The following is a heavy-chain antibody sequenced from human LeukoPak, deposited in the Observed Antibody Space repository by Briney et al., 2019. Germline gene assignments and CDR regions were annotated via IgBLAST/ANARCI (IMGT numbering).Heavy chain of an antibody. CDR2: IYYSGST. Sequence: PSETLSLTCTVSGGSISSSSYYWGWIRQPPGKGLEWIGSIYYSGSTYYNPSLKSRVTISVDTSKNQFSLKLSSVTAADTAVYYCARAKGGATPIEIDYWGQGTLVTVSS. V-gene: IGHV4-39*07. CDR1: GGSISSSSYY. CDR3: ARAKGGATPIEIDY. D-gene: IGHD1-26*01. J-gene: IGHJ4*02.